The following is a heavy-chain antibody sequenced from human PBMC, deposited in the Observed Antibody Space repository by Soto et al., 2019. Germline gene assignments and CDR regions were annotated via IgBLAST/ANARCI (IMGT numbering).Heavy chain of an antibody. CDR3: ARDWSLRGSGSYVGY. Sequence: ASVKVSCKASGYTSTGYYMHWVRQAPGQGLEWMGWINPNSGGTNYAQKFQGRVTMTRDTSISTAYMELSRLRSDDTAVYYCARDWSLRGSGSYVGYWGQGTLVTAPQ. D-gene: IGHD3-10*01. CDR2: INPNSGGT. CDR1: GYTSTGYY. V-gene: IGHV1-2*02. J-gene: IGHJ4*02.